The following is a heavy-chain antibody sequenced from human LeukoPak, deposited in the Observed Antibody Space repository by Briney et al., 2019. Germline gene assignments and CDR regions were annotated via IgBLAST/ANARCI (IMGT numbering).Heavy chain of an antibody. CDR3: AKDKIAAALLIGIFDY. J-gene: IGHJ4*02. V-gene: IGHV3-48*03. Sequence: GGSLRLSCAASGFTFSSYEMNWVRQAPGKGLEWVSYISSSGSTIYYADSVKGRFTISRDNAKNSLYLQMNSLRAEDTAVYYCAKDKIAAALLIGIFDYWGQGTLVTVSS. D-gene: IGHD6-13*01. CDR1: GFTFSSYE. CDR2: ISSSGSTI.